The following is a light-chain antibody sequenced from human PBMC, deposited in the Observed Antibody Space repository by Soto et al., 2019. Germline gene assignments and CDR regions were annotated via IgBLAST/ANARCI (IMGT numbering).Light chain of an antibody. CDR2: DVS. J-gene: IGLJ3*02. V-gene: IGLV2-14*03. Sequence: QSALTQPASVSGSPGQSITISCAGTSADVGAFDYVSWYQHHPGKVPKLMIFDVSDWPSGVSTRFSGSKSANMASLTISGLQPDDEADYYCAAYTTSSTLVFGGGTKVTVL. CDR1: SADVGAFDY. CDR3: AAYTTSSTLV.